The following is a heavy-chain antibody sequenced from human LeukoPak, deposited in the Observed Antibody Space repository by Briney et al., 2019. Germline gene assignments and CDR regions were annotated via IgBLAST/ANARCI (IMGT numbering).Heavy chain of an antibody. J-gene: IGHJ4*02. CDR3: VKYSSGWN. V-gene: IGHV3-74*01. CDR1: GFTLISNW. D-gene: IGHD6-19*01. Sequence: PGGSLRLSCAASGFTLISNWMHWVRHDPGKGLVWVSRINNDGSSTSYADSVKGRFAISRDNAKDTLFLQMNSLRAEDTAVYYCVKYSSGWNWGQGTLVTVSS. CDR2: INNDGSST.